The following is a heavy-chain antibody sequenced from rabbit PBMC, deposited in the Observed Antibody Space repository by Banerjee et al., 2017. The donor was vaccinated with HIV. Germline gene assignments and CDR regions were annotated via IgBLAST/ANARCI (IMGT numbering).Heavy chain of an antibody. CDR3: ARDLAGVIGWNFNL. D-gene: IGHD4-1*01. J-gene: IGHJ4*01. CDR2: IYADSHT. V-gene: IGHV1S40*01. Sequence: QSLEESGGDLVKPGASLTLTCKASGIDFSSGYDMCWVRQAPGKGLEWIACIYADSHTYYASWAKGRFTISKTSSTTVTLQMTSLTAADTATYFCARDLAGVIGWNFNLWGPGTLVTVS. CDR1: GIDFSSGYD.